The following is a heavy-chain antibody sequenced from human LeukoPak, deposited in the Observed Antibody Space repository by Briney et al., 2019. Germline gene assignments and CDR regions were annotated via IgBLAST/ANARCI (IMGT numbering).Heavy chain of an antibody. J-gene: IGHJ4*02. CDR3: AKDQKDSTSWYFDY. V-gene: IGHV3-30*02. CDR2: IRNDGNIK. CDR1: GLTFSSYG. D-gene: IGHD6-13*01. Sequence: GGSLRLSCAASGLTFSSYGMHWVRQAPGKGLEWVAFIRNDGNIKYYADSVKGRFTISRDNSRNTMYLQMNSLRAEDTAVYYCAKDQKDSTSWYFDYWGQGTLVTVSS.